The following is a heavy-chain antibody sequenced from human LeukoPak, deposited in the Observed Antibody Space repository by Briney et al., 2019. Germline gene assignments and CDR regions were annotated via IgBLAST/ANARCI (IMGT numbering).Heavy chain of an antibody. CDR3: ARDRPTGMESSFYFYGMGV. V-gene: IGHV1-18*01. J-gene: IGHJ6*02. D-gene: IGHD2-8*02. CDR1: GYTYTSYG. CDR2: INSYNGNT. Sequence: ASVKVSCKASGYTYTSYGSSWVRQPPGQGLEWVGWINSYNGNTNNAQKLQGRVTMTTDTSSRTAYMEVRSLRSDATGVFYCARDRPTGMESSFYFYGMGVCGQGTTVTVSS.